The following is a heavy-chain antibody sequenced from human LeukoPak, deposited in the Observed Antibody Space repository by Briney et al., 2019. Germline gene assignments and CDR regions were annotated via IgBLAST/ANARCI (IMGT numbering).Heavy chain of an antibody. CDR2: INPNSGGT. Sequence: ASVKVSCKASGYTFSCYYMHWVRQAPGQGLEWMGWINPNSGGTNYAQKFQGRVTMTRDTSISTAYMELSRLRSDDTAVYYCARLPWVGATEGVDYWGQGTLVTVSS. D-gene: IGHD1-26*01. J-gene: IGHJ4*02. V-gene: IGHV1-2*02. CDR1: GYTFSCYY. CDR3: ARLPWVGATEGVDY.